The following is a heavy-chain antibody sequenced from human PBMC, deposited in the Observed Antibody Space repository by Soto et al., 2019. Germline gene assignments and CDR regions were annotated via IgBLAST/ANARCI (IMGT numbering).Heavy chain of an antibody. CDR2: ITTSGGNT. CDR3: AGRYCTNGVCYTNYYYYIDV. Sequence: EVQLLESGGGLVQPGGSLRLSCAASGFTFSTYAMSWVRQAPGKGMEWVSTITTSGGNTYYADSVQGRFTTSSDNSKNTLYLQMNSLRAEDTAVYYCAGRYCTNGVCYTNYYYYIDVWGKGTTVTVSS. D-gene: IGHD2-8*01. CDR1: GFTFSTYA. J-gene: IGHJ6*03. V-gene: IGHV3-23*01.